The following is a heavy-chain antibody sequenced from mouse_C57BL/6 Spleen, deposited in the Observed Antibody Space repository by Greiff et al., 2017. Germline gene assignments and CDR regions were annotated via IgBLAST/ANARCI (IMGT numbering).Heavy chain of an antibody. CDR2: IYPGDGDT. Sequence: VKLQESGPELVKPGASVKISCKASGYAFSSSWMNWVKQRPGKGLEWIGRIYPGDGDTNYNGKFKGKATLTADKSSSTAYMQLSSLTSEDSAVYFCARSDSNTWFAYWGQGTLVTVSA. V-gene: IGHV1-82*01. J-gene: IGHJ3*01. D-gene: IGHD2-5*01. CDR3: ARSDSNTWFAY. CDR1: GYAFSSSW.